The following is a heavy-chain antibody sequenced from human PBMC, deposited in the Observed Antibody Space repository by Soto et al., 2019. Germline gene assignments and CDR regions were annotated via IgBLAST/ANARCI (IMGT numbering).Heavy chain of an antibody. CDR2: IATYHSNR. CDR1: GDTFTNFG. J-gene: IGHJ5*02. Sequence: HLVQSGPEVKKPGASITVSCKTSGDTFTNFGLSWVRQAPGQGLEWMGWIATYHSNRNYAQKFPGMLTLTTDTSTSTAYMELKNLGYDDTAVYYCARVVRGVVNWFDPWGQGTLVTVSS. CDR3: ARVVRGVVNWFDP. D-gene: IGHD3-10*01. V-gene: IGHV1-18*01.